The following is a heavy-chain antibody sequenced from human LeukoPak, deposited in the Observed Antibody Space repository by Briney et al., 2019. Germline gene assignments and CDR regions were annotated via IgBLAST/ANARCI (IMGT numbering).Heavy chain of an antibody. J-gene: IGHJ4*02. CDR1: GFTFSRYS. CDR2: ITSSSTI. Sequence: GGSLRLSCAASGFTFSRYSMNWVRQAPGKGLEWISYITSSSTIYYADSVEGRFTISRDNAKNSLYLQMNSLRAEDTALYYCAKDRQLYSSGWKDYWGQGTLVTVSS. CDR3: AKDRQLYSSGWKDY. D-gene: IGHD6-19*01. V-gene: IGHV3-48*04.